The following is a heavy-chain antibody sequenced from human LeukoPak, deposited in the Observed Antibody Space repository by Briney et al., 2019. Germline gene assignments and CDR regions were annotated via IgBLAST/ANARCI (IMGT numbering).Heavy chain of an antibody. CDR3: AKDYYDFWSGYSRALYYFDY. V-gene: IGHV3-23*01. J-gene: IGHJ4*02. D-gene: IGHD3-3*01. CDR2: ISGSGGST. Sequence: GGSLRLSCAASGFTFSSYAMSWVRQAPGKGLEWVPAISGSGGSTYYADSVKGRFTISRDNSKNTLYLQMNSLRAEDTAVYYCAKDYYDFWSGYSRALYYFDYWGQGTLVTVSS. CDR1: GFTFSSYA.